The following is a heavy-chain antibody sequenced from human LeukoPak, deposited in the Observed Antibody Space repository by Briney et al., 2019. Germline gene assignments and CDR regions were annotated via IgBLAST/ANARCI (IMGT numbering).Heavy chain of an antibody. CDR2: IYDDGTDT. D-gene: IGHD3-3*01. V-gene: IGHV3-74*01. Sequence: GGSLRLSCAASGFTSGSYWMHWVRHAPGKGPEWVSRIYDDGTDTHYAVSVKGRFTISRDNAKNTLYLQMNSLRGEDTAVYYCARGMLSSAGYHWYYYMDVWGKGAMVTVSS. CDR1: GFTSGSYW. J-gene: IGHJ6*03. CDR3: ARGMLSSAGYHWYYYMDV.